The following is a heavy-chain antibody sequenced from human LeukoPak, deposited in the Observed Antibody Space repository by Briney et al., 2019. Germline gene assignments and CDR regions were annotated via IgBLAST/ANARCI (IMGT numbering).Heavy chain of an antibody. CDR1: GHTLTELS. V-gene: IGHV1-24*01. CDR2: FDPEDGEP. Sequence: ASVKVSCKVSGHTLTELSTHWVRQAPGKGLEWMGGFDPEDGEPIYGQQFQGRVTMTEDTSTDTAYMELSSLRSDDTAVYYCATNRGALHAFDIWGQGTMVTVSS. D-gene: IGHD1-26*01. J-gene: IGHJ3*02. CDR3: ATNRGALHAFDI.